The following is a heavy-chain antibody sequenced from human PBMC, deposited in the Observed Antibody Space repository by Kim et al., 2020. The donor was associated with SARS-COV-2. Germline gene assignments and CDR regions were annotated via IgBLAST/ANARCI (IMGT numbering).Heavy chain of an antibody. Sequence: YYADSVKGRFTISRDNTDNLLYLQMDNLRGEDTAVYYCARDSGWSKYYFDSWGQGTLVTVSS. CDR3: ARDSGWSKYYFDS. J-gene: IGHJ4*02. V-gene: IGHV3-48*04. D-gene: IGHD6-19*01.